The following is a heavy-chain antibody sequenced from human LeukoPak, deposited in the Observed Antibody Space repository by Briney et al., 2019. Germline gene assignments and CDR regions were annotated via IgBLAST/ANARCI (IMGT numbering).Heavy chain of an antibody. J-gene: IGHJ6*03. D-gene: IGHD3-10*01. Sequence: SETLSLTCTVSGGSISSSSYYWGWIRQPPGKGLEWIGTIYYSGSTYYNPSLKSRVIISIDTSKNQFSLKLSSVTAADTAVFYCARHKMVRGIGYYYYMDVWGKGTTVTISS. CDR3: ARHKMVRGIGYYYYMDV. V-gene: IGHV4-39*01. CDR2: IYYSGST. CDR1: GGSISSSSYY.